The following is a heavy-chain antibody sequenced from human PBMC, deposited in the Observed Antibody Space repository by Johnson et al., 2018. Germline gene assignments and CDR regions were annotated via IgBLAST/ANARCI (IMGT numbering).Heavy chain of an antibody. CDR1: GSISNYY. CDR2: IFPTGIT. J-gene: IGHJ6*02. D-gene: IGHD3-22*01. V-gene: IGHV4-4*07. CDR3: ARGSLIVDV. Sequence: QVQLQESGPGLVKSSETLSLTCTVSGSISNYYWSWIRQPAGKGLEWIGRIFPTGITNYNPPLKSRVTMSVDTSKNQYYLKLNSVTAADTAVYYCARGSLIVDVWGQGTTVSVSS.